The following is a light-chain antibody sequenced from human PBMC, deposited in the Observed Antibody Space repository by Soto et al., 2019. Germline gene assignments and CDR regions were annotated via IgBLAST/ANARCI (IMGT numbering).Light chain of an antibody. V-gene: IGLV9-49*01. CDR1: SGYSNYK. CDR3: GADHGSGGNFVWGG. CDR2: VGTGGIVG. J-gene: IGLJ2*01. Sequence: QSVLTQPPSASASLGASVTLTCTLSSGYSNYKVDWYQQRPGKGPRFVIRVGTGGIVGSKGDGIPDRFSVLGSGLNRYLTIKNIQEEDESDYHCGADHGSGGNFVWGGIGGGTKVTVL.